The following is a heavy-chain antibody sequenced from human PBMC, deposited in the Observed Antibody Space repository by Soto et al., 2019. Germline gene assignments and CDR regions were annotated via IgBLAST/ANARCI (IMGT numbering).Heavy chain of an antibody. CDR3: AKVMITFGGVIGFYFDY. V-gene: IGHV3-23*01. CDR2: ISGSGGST. Sequence: RFSCPASGFNXSAFATKWVRPARLQGLEWVSAISGSGGSTYYADSVKGRFTISRDNSKNTMYLQMNSLRDEDTAVYYCAKVMITFGGVIGFYFDYWGQGTMVTVSS. CDR1: GFNXSAFA. J-gene: IGHJ4*02. D-gene: IGHD3-16*01.